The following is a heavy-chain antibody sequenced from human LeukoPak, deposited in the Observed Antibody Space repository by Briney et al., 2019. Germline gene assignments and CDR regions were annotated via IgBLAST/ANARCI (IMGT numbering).Heavy chain of an antibody. D-gene: IGHD3-22*01. CDR2: IYHSGRT. V-gene: IGHV4-38-2*02. CDR3: ARGPYSYDSSGAFDI. Sequence: SETLSLTCTVSGYSISSGYYWGWIRQPPGEGLEWIGSIYHSGRTFYNPSLRSRVTISVDTSKNQFSLKLTSVTAADTAVYFCARGPYSYDSSGAFDIWGQGTMVTVSS. CDR1: GYSISSGYY. J-gene: IGHJ3*02.